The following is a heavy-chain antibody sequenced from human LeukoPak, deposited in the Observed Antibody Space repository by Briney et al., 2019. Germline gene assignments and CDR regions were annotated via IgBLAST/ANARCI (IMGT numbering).Heavy chain of an antibody. D-gene: IGHD3-10*01. V-gene: IGHV3-53*01. CDR3: ARENVGFGSWFDS. CDR2: IYSGGSK. Sequence: GGSLRLSCAASGFTFSSYWMSWVRQPPGKGLEWVSVIYSGGSKYYADSVKVRFTISRDNSKNTVYLQMDDLRPEDTAVYYCARENVGFGSWFDSWGQGTLVAVSS. CDR1: GFTFSSYW. J-gene: IGHJ5*01.